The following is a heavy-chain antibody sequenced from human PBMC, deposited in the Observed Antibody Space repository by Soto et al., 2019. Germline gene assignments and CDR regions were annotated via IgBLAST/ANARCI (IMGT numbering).Heavy chain of an antibody. V-gene: IGHV4-30-2*01. CDR1: GGSIGGVGYS. D-gene: IGHD3-10*01. Sequence: SETLSLTCAVSGGSIGGVGYSWSWIRQPPGGGLEWIGYMYHSGTFLKSPSLKTRLTMSLDMSKNQFSLTLNSMTAADTAVYYCARAQFYSGSGNYNNLMFDAWGQGIQVTVSS. J-gene: IGHJ5*02. CDR3: ARAQFYSGSGNYNNLMFDA. CDR2: MYHSGTF.